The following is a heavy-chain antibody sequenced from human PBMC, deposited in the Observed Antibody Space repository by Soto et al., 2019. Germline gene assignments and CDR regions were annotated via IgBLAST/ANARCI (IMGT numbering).Heavy chain of an antibody. CDR2: IYSGGST. CDR3: AYSSAYAYFFDP. D-gene: IGHD3-22*01. V-gene: IGHV3-53*01. CDR1: GFTVSNNY. Sequence: PGGSLRLSCAASGFTVSNNYMSWVRQAPGKGLEWVSIIYSGGSTYYAGSVKGRFTISRDNSKNTLYLQMNSLRAEDTAVYFCAYSSAYAYFFDPWGQGTLVTVS. J-gene: IGHJ5*02.